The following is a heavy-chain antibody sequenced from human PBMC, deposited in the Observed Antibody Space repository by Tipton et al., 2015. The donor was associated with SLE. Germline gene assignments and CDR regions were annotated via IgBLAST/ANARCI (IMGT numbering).Heavy chain of an antibody. D-gene: IGHD1-26*01. CDR2: IKEDGSEK. CDR3: ARALQGWDFY. V-gene: IGHV3-7*04. Sequence: SLRLSCAASGFTFSTAWMSWVRQTPGKGLEWVANIKEDGSEKYYMDSVKDRFTISRDNAKNSLYLQMNSLRVEDTAVYYCARALQGWDFYWGQGTLVTVSS. CDR1: GFTFSTAW. J-gene: IGHJ4*02.